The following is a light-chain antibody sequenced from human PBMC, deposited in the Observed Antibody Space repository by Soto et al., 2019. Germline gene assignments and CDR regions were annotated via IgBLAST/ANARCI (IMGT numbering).Light chain of an antibody. V-gene: IGLV2-18*02. Sequence: QSVLTQPPSVSGSPGHSVAISCTGTSSDVGGYNRVSWYQQPPGKAPKLLIYDVSNRPSGGSTRFSGSKSGNTASLTISGLQAEDEADYYCTSYASSSAYVFGPGTKVTVL. J-gene: IGLJ1*01. CDR2: DVS. CDR3: TSYASSSAYV. CDR1: SSDVGGYNR.